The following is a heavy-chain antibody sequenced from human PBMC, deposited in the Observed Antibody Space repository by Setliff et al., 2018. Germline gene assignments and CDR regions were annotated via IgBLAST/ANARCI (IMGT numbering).Heavy chain of an antibody. Sequence: PSETLSLTCTVYGGSFSDYYWGWIRQSPGKRPEWIAEINQSGNTNYNPSLNSRVSVSVDTPTNQFSLKVFSVTAADTAVYYCRFWSSYYKNDYWAQGTL. CDR3: RFWSSYYKNDY. D-gene: IGHD3-3*01. J-gene: IGHJ4*02. V-gene: IGHV4-34*01. CDR2: INQSGNT. CDR1: GGSFSDYY.